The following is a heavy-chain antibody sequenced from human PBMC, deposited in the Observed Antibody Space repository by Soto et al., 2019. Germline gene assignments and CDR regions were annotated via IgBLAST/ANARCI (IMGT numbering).Heavy chain of an antibody. CDR1: GFTFSSYG. Sequence: GGSLRLSCAASGFTFSSYGMHWVRQAPGKGLEWVAVIWYDGSNKYYADSVKGRFTISRDNSKNTLYLQMNSLRAEDTAVYYCARNWNSTYYFDYWGQGTLVTVSS. D-gene: IGHD1-7*01. CDR3: ARNWNSTYYFDY. V-gene: IGHV3-33*01. J-gene: IGHJ4*02. CDR2: IWYDGSNK.